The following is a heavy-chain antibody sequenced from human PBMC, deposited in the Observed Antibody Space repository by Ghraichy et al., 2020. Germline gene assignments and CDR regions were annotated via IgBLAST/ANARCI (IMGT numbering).Heavy chain of an antibody. CDR1: GFIFSNYA. CDR2: ISYDGSNK. J-gene: IGHJ4*02. D-gene: IGHD1-26*01. CDR3: ARSEWIVGRGSPDN. V-gene: IGHV3-30-3*01. Sequence: GGSLRLSCAASGFIFSNYAMHWVRQAPGKGLEWVAVISYDGSNKYYADSVKGRFTVSRDNSKNTLYLQMSSLRPEDTAVYYCARSEWIVGRGSPDNWGQGTLVTVSS.